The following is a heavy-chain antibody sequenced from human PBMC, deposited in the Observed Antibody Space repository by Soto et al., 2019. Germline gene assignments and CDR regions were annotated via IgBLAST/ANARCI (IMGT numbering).Heavy chain of an antibody. CDR2: INAHSGGT. J-gene: IGHJ5*02. V-gene: IGHV1-2*02. Sequence: ASVKVSCKASGFSFTGYYIHWLRQAPGQGLEWMGWINAHSGGTEYAQKFQGRVTMTRDTSISTAYMELSRLRSDDTAVYYCARDFGDELRFLEWLVNWFDPWGQGTLVTVSS. CDR1: GFSFTGYY. D-gene: IGHD3-3*01. CDR3: ARDFGDELRFLEWLVNWFDP.